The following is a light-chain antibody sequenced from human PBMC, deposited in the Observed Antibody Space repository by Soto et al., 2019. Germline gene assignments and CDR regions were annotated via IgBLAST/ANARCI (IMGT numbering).Light chain of an antibody. V-gene: IGKV3-15*01. CDR3: QQYNNWPPWT. CDR1: QSVSSN. Sequence: EIVITHSPATLSVSPGERATLSCRASQSVSSNLAWYQQKPGQAPRLLTYGASTRATGIPARFSGSGSGTEFTLTISSLQSEDYAVYYCQQYNNWPPWTFGQGTKVDIK. CDR2: GAS. J-gene: IGKJ1*01.